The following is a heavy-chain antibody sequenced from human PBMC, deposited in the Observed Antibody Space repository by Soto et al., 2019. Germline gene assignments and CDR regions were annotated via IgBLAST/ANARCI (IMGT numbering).Heavy chain of an antibody. CDR3: ARGKGTHRY. J-gene: IGHJ4*02. V-gene: IGHV4-59*01. CDR1: GVSLTSYY. D-gene: IGHD3-10*01. Sequence: SETLSLTCSVSGVSLTSYYWSWIRQTPGKTLEWIGCIFYNGTTNYNPSLKSRVTISLDMSKNQFSLKLKSVSAEDTALYYCARGKGTHRYWGPGTQVTVSS. CDR2: IFYNGTT.